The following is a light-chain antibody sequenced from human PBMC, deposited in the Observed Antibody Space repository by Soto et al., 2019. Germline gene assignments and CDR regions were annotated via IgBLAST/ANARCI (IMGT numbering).Light chain of an antibody. CDR3: AAWDDSLSARV. CDR2: DVT. J-gene: IGLJ3*02. V-gene: IGLV2-14*03. CDR1: SSDVGGYNY. Sequence: QSVLTQPASVAGSPGQSITISCTGTSSDVGGYNYVSWYQQHPGKAPKLMIFDVTNRPSGVSNRFSGSKSGTLASLAISGLRSEDEADYYCAAWDDSLSARVFGGGTKLTVL.